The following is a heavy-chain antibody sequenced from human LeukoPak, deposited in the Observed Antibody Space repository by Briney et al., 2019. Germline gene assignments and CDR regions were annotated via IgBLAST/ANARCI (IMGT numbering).Heavy chain of an antibody. J-gene: IGHJ4*02. CDR1: GFTFSSYT. CDR2: IGTSSTTI. V-gene: IGHV3-48*01. D-gene: IGHD6-6*01. Sequence: GGSLRLSCAASGFTFSSYTMNWVRQPPGKGLEWVSNIGTSSTTIYYADSVKGRFTISRDNSKNTLYPQMNSLRAEDTAVYYCAKDLKYSSSFDYWGQGTLVTVSS. CDR3: AKDLKYSSSFDY.